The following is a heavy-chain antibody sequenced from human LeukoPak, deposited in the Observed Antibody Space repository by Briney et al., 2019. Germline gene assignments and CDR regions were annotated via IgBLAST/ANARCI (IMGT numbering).Heavy chain of an antibody. CDR3: ARVLHKRNYDSRDYYAS. Sequence: PGGSLRLSCAASGFIFSSYSMNWVRQAPGKGLEWVSYISSSSSTIYHADSVKGRFTISRDNAKNSLYLQLNSLRAEDTAVYYCARVLHKRNYDSRDYYASWGQGTLVTVSS. D-gene: IGHD3-22*01. J-gene: IGHJ5*02. V-gene: IGHV3-48*01. CDR1: GFIFSSYS. CDR2: ISSSSSTI.